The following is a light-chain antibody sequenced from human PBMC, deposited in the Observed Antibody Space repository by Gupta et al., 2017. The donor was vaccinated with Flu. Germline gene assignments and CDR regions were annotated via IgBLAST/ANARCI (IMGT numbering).Light chain of an antibody. CDR3: LQDYSYPLT. V-gene: IGKV1-6*01. CDR2: AAS. Sequence: AIKMTQSPSSLSASVGDRVTITCRASQAIRNDLGWYQQRPGKAPELLIYAASTLQIGVPSRFSGSGSGTDFTLTINNLQPEDFATYYCLQDYSYPLTFGGGTVVEI. CDR1: QAIRND. J-gene: IGKJ4*01.